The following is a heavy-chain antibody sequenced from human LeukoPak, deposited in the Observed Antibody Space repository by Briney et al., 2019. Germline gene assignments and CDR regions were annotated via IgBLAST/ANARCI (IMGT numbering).Heavy chain of an antibody. D-gene: IGHD1-26*01. CDR1: GYTFIAYY. Sequence: GASVKVSCKSSGYTFIAYYMHWVRQAPGQGLEWMGWINPNSGDTNYGQKFQGRVTMTRDTSISTGYMELSRLRSDDTAVYYCARIRGGNNYHFDYWGQGTLVTVSS. J-gene: IGHJ4*02. CDR3: ARIRGGNNYHFDY. V-gene: IGHV1-2*02. CDR2: INPNSGDT.